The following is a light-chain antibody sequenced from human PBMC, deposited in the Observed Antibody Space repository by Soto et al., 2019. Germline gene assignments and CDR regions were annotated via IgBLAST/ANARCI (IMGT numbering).Light chain of an antibody. Sequence: QSVLTQPPSASGYPGQSVTISCTGASRDVGAYTYVSWYQQHPGKAPKLMIYGVTERPSGVPDRFSGSKSGNTASLTVSGLQTEDEAYYYYCSSYAGSNNYVFGTGTKVTV. V-gene: IGLV2-8*01. CDR1: SRDVGAYTY. CDR3: SSYAGSNNYV. CDR2: GVT. J-gene: IGLJ1*01.